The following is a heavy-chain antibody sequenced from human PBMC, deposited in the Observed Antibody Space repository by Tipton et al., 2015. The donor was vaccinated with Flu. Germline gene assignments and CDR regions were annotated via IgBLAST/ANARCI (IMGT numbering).Heavy chain of an antibody. D-gene: IGHD4/OR15-4a*01. CDR1: GYTFTGYY. V-gene: IGHV1-2*06. J-gene: IGHJ4*02. CDR2: INPNSGGT. Sequence: QLVQSGAEVKKPGASVKVSCKASGYTFTGYYMHWVRQAPGQGLEWMGRINPNSGGTNYAQKFQGRVTMTRDTSISTAYMELSRLRSDDTAVYYCARDPNPTMVLTPAPFDYWGQGTLVTVSS. CDR3: ARDPNPTMVLTPAPFDY.